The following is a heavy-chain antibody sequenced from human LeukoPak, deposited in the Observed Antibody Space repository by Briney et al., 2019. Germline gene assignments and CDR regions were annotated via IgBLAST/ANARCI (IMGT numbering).Heavy chain of an antibody. CDR2: IYYSGST. CDR1: GGSISSGGYY. CDR3: ARDVWNDYGDYGYFDL. J-gene: IGHJ2*01. V-gene: IGHV4-31*03. Sequence: SETLSLTCTVSGGSISSGGYYWSWIRQHPGKGLEWIGYIYYSGSTYYNPSLKSRVTISVDTSKNQFSLKLSSVTAADTAVYYCARDVWNDYGDYGYFDLWGRGTLVTVSS. D-gene: IGHD4-17*01.